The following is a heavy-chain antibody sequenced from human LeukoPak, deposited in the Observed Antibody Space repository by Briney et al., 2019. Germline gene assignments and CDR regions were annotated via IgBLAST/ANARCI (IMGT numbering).Heavy chain of an antibody. CDR3: ARGEDTTGWYAALDS. V-gene: IGHV3-11*01. J-gene: IGHJ4*02. CDR1: GFIFSDYY. CDR2: ISYSCRTI. D-gene: IGHD6-19*01. Sequence: GGTLRLSCAASGFIFSDYYMNWIRQAPGKGLEWLAYISYSCRTIHYADSVRGRLTISRDDAKNSLYLQMNSLRVEDTAMYYCARGEDTTGWYAALDSWGQGTQVTVSS.